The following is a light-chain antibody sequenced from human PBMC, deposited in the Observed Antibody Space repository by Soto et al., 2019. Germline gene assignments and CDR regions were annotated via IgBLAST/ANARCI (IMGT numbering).Light chain of an antibody. J-gene: IGKJ1*01. CDR2: GAS. V-gene: IGKV3-15*01. CDR3: QQYGSSGT. Sequence: EIVLSQSPATLSLSPGEIATLSCGASQSVSSNLAWYQQKPGQAPRLLIYGASTRATGIPARFSGSGSGTEFTLTISSLQSEDFAVYYCQQYGSSGTFGQGTKVDIK. CDR1: QSVSSN.